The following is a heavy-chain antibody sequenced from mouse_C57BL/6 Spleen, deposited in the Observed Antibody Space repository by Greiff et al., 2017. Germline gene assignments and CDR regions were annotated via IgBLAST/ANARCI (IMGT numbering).Heavy chain of an antibody. CDR2: IDPSDSYT. D-gene: IGHD1-1*01. J-gene: IGHJ1*03. Sequence: QVQLKQPGAELVKPGASVKLSCKASGYTFTSYWMQWVKQRPGQGLEWIGEIDPSDSYTNYNQKFKGKATLTVDTSSSTAYMQLSSLTSEDSAVYYCARPYYYGSSPDVWGTGTTVTVSS. CDR1: GYTFTSYW. V-gene: IGHV1-50*01. CDR3: ARPYYYGSSPDV.